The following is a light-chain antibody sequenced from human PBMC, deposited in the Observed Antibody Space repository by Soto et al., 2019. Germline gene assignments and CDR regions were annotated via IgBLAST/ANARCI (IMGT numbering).Light chain of an antibody. CDR2: DVS. J-gene: IGLJ1*01. V-gene: IGLV2-8*01. Sequence: QSALTQPPSASGSPGQSVTISCTGTSSDVGGYNYVSWYQQHPGKAPKLIIYDVSKRPSGVPDRFSGSKSGNTASLTVSGLQAEDEADYYCSSYAGSSLVFGTGTNVTVL. CDR1: SSDVGGYNY. CDR3: SSYAGSSLV.